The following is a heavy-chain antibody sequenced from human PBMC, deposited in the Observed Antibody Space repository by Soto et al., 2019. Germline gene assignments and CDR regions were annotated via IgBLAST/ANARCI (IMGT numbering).Heavy chain of an antibody. CDR1: GYTFTSYG. D-gene: IGHD3-9*01. Sequence: QVQLVQSGAEVKKPGASVKVSCKASGYTFTSYGISWVRQAPGQGLEWMGWISAYNGNTNYAQQLPGRVSMNTDTSTSTAYMELRSLRSDDTAVYYCARDDTAYYDILTGYYPYFDYWGQGTLVTVSS. CDR3: ARDDTAYYDILTGYYPYFDY. J-gene: IGHJ4*02. CDR2: ISAYNGNT. V-gene: IGHV1-18*01.